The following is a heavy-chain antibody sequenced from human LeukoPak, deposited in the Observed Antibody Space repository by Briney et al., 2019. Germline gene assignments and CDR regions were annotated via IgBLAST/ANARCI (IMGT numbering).Heavy chain of an antibody. Sequence: GGSLRLSCAASGFTFSSYGMHWVRQAPGKGLEWVAFIRYDGSNKYYADSVKGRFTISRDNSKNTLYLQMNSLRAEDTAVYYCAKGQGWFGELYADAFDIWGQGTTVTVSS. CDR1: GFTFSSYG. CDR3: AKGQGWFGELYADAFDI. J-gene: IGHJ3*02. CDR2: IRYDGSNK. V-gene: IGHV3-30*02. D-gene: IGHD3-10*01.